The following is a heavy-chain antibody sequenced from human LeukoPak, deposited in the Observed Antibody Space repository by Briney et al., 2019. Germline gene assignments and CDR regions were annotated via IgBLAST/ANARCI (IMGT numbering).Heavy chain of an antibody. Sequence: GASVKVSCKASGYTFTGYYMHWVRQAPGQGLEWMGWINPNSGGTNYAQKFQGWVTMTRDTSISTAYMELSRLRSDDTAVYYCARDRGGGQIGRGNFDYWGQGTLVTVSS. D-gene: IGHD3-16*01. CDR1: GYTFTGYY. CDR3: ARDRGGGQIGRGNFDY. V-gene: IGHV1-2*04. J-gene: IGHJ4*02. CDR2: INPNSGGT.